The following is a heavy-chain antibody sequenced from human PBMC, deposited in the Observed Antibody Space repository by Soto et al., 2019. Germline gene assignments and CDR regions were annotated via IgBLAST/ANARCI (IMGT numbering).Heavy chain of an antibody. J-gene: IGHJ6*02. CDR3: AREPVTMVRGVNYYYGMDV. CDR2: IYSGGST. CDR1: GFTVSSNY. Sequence: GGSLRLSCAASGFTVSSNYMSWVRQAPGKGLEWVSVIYSGGSTYYADSVKGRFTISRDNSKNTLYLQMNSLRAEDTAVYYCAREPVTMVRGVNYYYGMDVWGQGTTVTVSS. D-gene: IGHD3-10*01. V-gene: IGHV3-53*01.